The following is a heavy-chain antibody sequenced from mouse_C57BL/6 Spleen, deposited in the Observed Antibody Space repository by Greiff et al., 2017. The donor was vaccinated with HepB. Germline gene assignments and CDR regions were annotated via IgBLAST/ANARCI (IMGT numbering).Heavy chain of an antibody. V-gene: IGHV3-6*01. CDR1: GYSITSGYY. Sequence: VQLKESGPGLVKPSQSLSLTCSVTGYSITSGYYWNWIRQFPGNKLEWMGYISYDGSNNYNPSLKNRISITRDTSKNQFFLKLNSVTTEDTATYYCARGITTVVATEWYFDVWGTGTTVTVSS. D-gene: IGHD1-1*01. CDR3: ARGITTVVATEWYFDV. CDR2: ISYDGSN. J-gene: IGHJ1*03.